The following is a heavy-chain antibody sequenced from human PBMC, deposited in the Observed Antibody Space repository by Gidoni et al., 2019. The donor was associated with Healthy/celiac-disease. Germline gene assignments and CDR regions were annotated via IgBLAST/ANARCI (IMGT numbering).Heavy chain of an antibody. CDR3: ARAARYSSSWHGGPIYFDY. D-gene: IGHD6-13*01. Sequence: QVQLQQWGAGLLKPSETLSLTCAVYGGSFSGYYWRWIRQPPGKGLEWIGEINHSGSTNYNPSLKSRVTISVDTSKNQFSLKLSSVTAADTAVYYCARAARYSSSWHGGPIYFDYWGQGTLVTVSS. J-gene: IGHJ4*02. V-gene: IGHV4-34*01. CDR2: INHSGST. CDR1: GGSFSGYY.